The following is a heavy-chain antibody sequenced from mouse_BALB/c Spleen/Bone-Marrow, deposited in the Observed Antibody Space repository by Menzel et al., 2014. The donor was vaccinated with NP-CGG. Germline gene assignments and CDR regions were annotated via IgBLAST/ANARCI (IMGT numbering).Heavy chain of an antibody. Sequence: VQLQESGAELVKLGASVKLSCTASGFNIKDTYMHWVKQRPEQGLEWIGRIDPANGNTKYDPKFQGKATITADTSSNTAYLQLSSLTSEDTAVYYCARGGAFAYWGQGTLVTVSA. CDR2: IDPANGNT. CDR3: ARGGAFAY. V-gene: IGHV14-3*02. CDR1: GFNIKDTY. J-gene: IGHJ3*01.